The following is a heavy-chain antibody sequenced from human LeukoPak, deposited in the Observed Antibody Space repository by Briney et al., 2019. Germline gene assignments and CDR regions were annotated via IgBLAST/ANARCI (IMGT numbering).Heavy chain of an antibody. Sequence: GGSLRLSCAASGFTFSSYWMNWVRQAPGKGLVWVSRIKTDGSSISYADSVKGRFTISRDNAKNTLYLQMNSLRVEDTAVYYCAKDISGWYGSFAFDIWGQGTMVTVSS. CDR1: GFTFSSYW. CDR3: AKDISGWYGSFAFDI. J-gene: IGHJ3*02. CDR2: IKTDGSSI. D-gene: IGHD6-19*01. V-gene: IGHV3-74*01.